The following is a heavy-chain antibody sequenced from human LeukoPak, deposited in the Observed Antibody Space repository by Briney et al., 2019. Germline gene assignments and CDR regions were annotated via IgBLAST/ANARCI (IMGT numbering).Heavy chain of an antibody. J-gene: IGHJ5*02. CDR2: ISAIDSTT. Sequence: GGSLTLFCAASGFTFSNYEMNWVRQAPGKGLEWVSYISAIDSTTYYADFVKGRFTISRDNAKNSLYLQMNSLRVEDTAVYHCARGLASSNWPHWFDPWGQGTLVSVSS. CDR3: ARGLASSNWPHWFDP. D-gene: IGHD6-13*01. V-gene: IGHV3-48*03. CDR1: GFTFSNYE.